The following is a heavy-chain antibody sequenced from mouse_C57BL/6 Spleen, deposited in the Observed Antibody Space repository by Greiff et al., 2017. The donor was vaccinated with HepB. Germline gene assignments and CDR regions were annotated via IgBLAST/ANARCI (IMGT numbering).Heavy chain of an antibody. Sequence: QVQLQQPGAELVRPGSSVKLSCKASGYTFTSYWMHWVKQRPIQGLEWIGNIDPSDSETHYNQKFKDKATLTVDKSSSTAYMQRSSLTSEDSAVYYCARDYGSRGFAYWGQGTLVTVSA. CDR3: ARDYGSRGFAY. V-gene: IGHV1-52*01. D-gene: IGHD1-1*01. CDR1: GYTFTSYW. CDR2: IDPSDSET. J-gene: IGHJ3*01.